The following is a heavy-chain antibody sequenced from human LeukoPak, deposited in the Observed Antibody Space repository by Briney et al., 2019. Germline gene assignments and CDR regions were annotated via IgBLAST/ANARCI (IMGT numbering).Heavy chain of an antibody. D-gene: IGHD6-19*01. Sequence: GGSLRLSCAASGVIFSSYAMSWVRQAPAKGLECGSDLRDGGGSTLYADSARGRFTISRDTSKNTRYLQMNTPGAGHTAISHCAKAYSSGWYVIDYWAQGTPVSVSS. V-gene: IGHV3-23*01. CDR1: GVIFSSYA. J-gene: IGHJ4*02. CDR3: AKAYSSGWYVIDY. CDR2: LRDGGGST.